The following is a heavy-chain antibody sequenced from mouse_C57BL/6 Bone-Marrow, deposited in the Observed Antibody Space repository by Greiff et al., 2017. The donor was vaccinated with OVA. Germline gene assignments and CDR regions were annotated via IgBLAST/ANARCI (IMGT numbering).Heavy chain of an antibody. J-gene: IGHJ4*01. CDR3: ARDRWLLPLYAMDY. Sequence: QVHVKQPGAELVMPGASVKLSCKASGYTFTSYWMHWVKQRPGQGLEWIGEIDPSDSYTNYNQKFKGKSTLTVDKSSSTAYMQLSSLTSEDSAVYYCARDRWLLPLYAMDYWGQGTSVTVSS. CDR1: GYTFTSYW. CDR2: IDPSDSYT. D-gene: IGHD2-3*01. V-gene: IGHV1-69*01.